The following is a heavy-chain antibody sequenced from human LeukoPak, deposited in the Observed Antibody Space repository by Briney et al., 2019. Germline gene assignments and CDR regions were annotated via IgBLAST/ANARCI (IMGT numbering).Heavy chain of an antibody. D-gene: IGHD1-26*01. CDR1: GYTFTGYY. CDR2: INPNSGGT. J-gene: IGHJ1*01. CDR3: ARGQYSGSYYWDEYFQH. V-gene: IGHV1-2*06. Sequence: ASVKVSCKASGYTFTGYYVHWVRQAPGQGLEWMGRINPNSGGTNYAQKFQGRVTMTRDTSISTAYMELSRLRSDDTAVYYCARGQYSGSYYWDEYFQHWGQGTLVTVSS.